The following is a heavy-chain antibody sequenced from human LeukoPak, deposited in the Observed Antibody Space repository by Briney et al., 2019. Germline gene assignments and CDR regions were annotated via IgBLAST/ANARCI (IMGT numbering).Heavy chain of an antibody. CDR3: ARDELAGNVGY. Sequence: GASVKVSFTASGYPVTSYAMDWVRQGPGQRREWMGWINAGNGNTKYSQKFQGRVTITRDTSASTAYMELSSLRSEDTAVYYCARDELAGNVGYWGQGTLVTVSS. CDR2: INAGNGNT. J-gene: IGHJ4*02. V-gene: IGHV1-3*01. CDR1: GYPVTSYA. D-gene: IGHD6-19*01.